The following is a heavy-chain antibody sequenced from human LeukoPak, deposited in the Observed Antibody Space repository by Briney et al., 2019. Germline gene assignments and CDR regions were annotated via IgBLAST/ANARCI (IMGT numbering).Heavy chain of an antibody. J-gene: IGHJ4*02. D-gene: IGHD6-13*01. CDR2: ISGSGGST. CDR3: AKALEQETVIALDS. Sequence: QPGGCLRLSCAASGVTFSTYAMRWGRQAPGEGLEWVSAISGSGGSTYYADSVKGRFTISRDNSKNTLYLQMNSLTAEDTSIYFCAKALEQETVIALDSWGQGALVTVPS. V-gene: IGHV3-23*01. CDR1: GVTFSTYA.